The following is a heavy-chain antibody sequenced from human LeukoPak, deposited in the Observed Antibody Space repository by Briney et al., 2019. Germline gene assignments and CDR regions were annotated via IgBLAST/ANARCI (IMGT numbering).Heavy chain of an antibody. CDR3: VRDCGFHTFDY. CDR2: IKEDGSEK. CDR1: GFTFRSYW. J-gene: IGHJ4*02. V-gene: IGHV3-7*05. Sequence: GGSLRLSCAAPGFTFRSYWMTWVRQAPGKGLEYGVNIKEDGSEKSYVGSVKGRFTISRDNTKNSLYLQMSSLRGDDTAVYYCVRDCGFHTFDYWGQGTMVTVSS. D-gene: IGHD2-21*01.